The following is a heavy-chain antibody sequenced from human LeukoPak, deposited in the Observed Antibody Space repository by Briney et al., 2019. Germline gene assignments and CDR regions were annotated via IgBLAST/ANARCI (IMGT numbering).Heavy chain of an antibody. CDR3: AKDLPRVAVAGVCFDY. Sequence: GGSLRLSCAVSGFTFSSYAMSWVRQAPGKGLEWVSAISGSGGSTYYADSVKGRFTISRDNSKNTLYLQMSSLRAEDTAVYYCAKDLPRVAVAGVCFDYWGQGTLVTVSS. D-gene: IGHD6-19*01. CDR1: GFTFSSYA. J-gene: IGHJ4*02. V-gene: IGHV3-23*01. CDR2: ISGSGGST.